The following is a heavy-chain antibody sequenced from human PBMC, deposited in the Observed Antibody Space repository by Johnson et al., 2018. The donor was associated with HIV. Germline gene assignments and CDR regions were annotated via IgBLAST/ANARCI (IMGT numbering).Heavy chain of an antibody. CDR2: ISYDGSNK. V-gene: IGHV3-30*04. Sequence: QVQLVESGGGLVQPGGSLRLSCAASGFTFSSYAMHWVRQAPGKGLEWVAVISYDGSNKYYADSVKGRFTISRDNSKNTLYLQMNSLRAEDTAVYYCAYSSSWAAGAFDILGPGTVVTVSS. CDR1: GFTFSSYA. J-gene: IGHJ3*02. D-gene: IGHD6-13*01. CDR3: AYSSSWAAGAFDI.